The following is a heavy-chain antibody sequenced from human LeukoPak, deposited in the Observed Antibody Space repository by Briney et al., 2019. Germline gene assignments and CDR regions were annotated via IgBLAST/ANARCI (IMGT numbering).Heavy chain of an antibody. D-gene: IGHD1-26*01. J-gene: IGHJ4*02. V-gene: IGHV3-7*01. CDR3: ARLGGSYSFDY. CDR1: GFTSSNYW. CDR2: IKQDGSEN. Sequence: GRSLRPSCVASGFTSSNYWMSWVRQAPGKGLEWVANIKQDGSENYYVDSVKGRFTISRDNAKNSLYLQMNSLRAEDTAVYYCARLGGSYSFDYWGQGTLVTVSS.